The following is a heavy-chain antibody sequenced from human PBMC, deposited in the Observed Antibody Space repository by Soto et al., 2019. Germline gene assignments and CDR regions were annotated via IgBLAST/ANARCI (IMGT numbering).Heavy chain of an antibody. CDR2: IYYSGST. V-gene: IGHV4-59*01. Sequence: SETLSLTCTVSGGSISSYYWSWIRQPPGKGLEWIGYIYYSGSTNYNPSLKSRVTISVDTSKNQFSLKLSSVTAADTAVYYCARGHDSSGYYLVDYWGQGTLVTVSS. J-gene: IGHJ4*02. D-gene: IGHD3-22*01. CDR1: GGSISSYY. CDR3: ARGHDSSGYYLVDY.